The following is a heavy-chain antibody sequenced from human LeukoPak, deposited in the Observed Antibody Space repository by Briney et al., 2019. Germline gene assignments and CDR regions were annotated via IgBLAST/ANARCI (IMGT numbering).Heavy chain of an antibody. D-gene: IGHD2-2*01. CDR1: GYSISSGYY. CDR3: ARVGLEGYCSSTNCPDWFDP. Sequence: SETLSLTCTVSGYSISSGYYWGWIRQPPGKGLEWIGDIYHTGVTYYNPSLKSRVTIPVDTSKNQFSLKLSSVTAADTAVYYCARVGLEGYCSSTNCPDWFDPWGQGTLVTVSS. J-gene: IGHJ5*02. CDR2: IYHTGVT. V-gene: IGHV4-38-2*02.